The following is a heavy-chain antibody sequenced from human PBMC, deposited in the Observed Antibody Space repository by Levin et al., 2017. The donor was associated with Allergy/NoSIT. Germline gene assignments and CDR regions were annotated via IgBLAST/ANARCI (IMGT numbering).Heavy chain of an antibody. CDR3: ARVVVSGSVLLDH. J-gene: IGHJ4*02. CDR1: GYTFTGHY. V-gene: IGHV1-2*02. D-gene: IGHD3-10*01. Sequence: WASVKVSCKASGYTFTGHYMHWVRQAPGQGLEWMGWISPKSGGTDYAPKFQGRVTMTTDTSISTAYMELSRLRSDDTAVYYCARVVVSGSVLLDHWGQGTLVAVSS. CDR2: ISPKSGGT.